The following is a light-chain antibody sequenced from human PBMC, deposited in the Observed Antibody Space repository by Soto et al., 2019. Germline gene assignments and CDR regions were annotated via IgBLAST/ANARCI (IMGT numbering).Light chain of an antibody. CDR2: DAS. CDR3: QQFNTKPLT. J-gene: IGKJ4*01. Sequence: QLTQSPSTLPASVGDRVTITCRASQGIGTALAWYHQRPGNSPDLLVYDASTLQSGVPSRFSGSGSETDFSLTISGLQPEDFGHYYCQQFNTKPLTFGGGTRVEIK. CDR1: QGIGTA. V-gene: IGKV1-13*02.